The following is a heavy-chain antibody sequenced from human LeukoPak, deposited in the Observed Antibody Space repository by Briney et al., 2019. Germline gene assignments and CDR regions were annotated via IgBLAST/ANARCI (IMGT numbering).Heavy chain of an antibody. CDR1: GVTFSDDS. CDR3: ARDYKYAFDN. J-gene: IGHJ4*02. Sequence: PGGPLRLSCAASGVTFSDDSMSWVRQAPGKGLEWISYIGIDSGNTNYADSVKGRFTISGDKAKNSLYLQMNSLRVEDTAVYYCARDYKYAFDNWGQGTLVTVSS. V-gene: IGHV3-11*06. D-gene: IGHD5-24*01. CDR2: IGIDSGNT.